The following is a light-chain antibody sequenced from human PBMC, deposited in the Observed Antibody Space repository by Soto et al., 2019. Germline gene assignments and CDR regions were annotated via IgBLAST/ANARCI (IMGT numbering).Light chain of an antibody. Sequence: DIQMTQSPATLSASVGDRVTITCRASQSVRSWLAWYQQKPGKAPKLLIYAASNLQSGVPSRFSGSGSGTDFTLTISSLQPEDFATYYCQQSYSTPFTFGPGTKVDIK. CDR3: QQSYSTPFT. CDR1: QSVRSW. V-gene: IGKV1-39*01. CDR2: AAS. J-gene: IGKJ3*01.